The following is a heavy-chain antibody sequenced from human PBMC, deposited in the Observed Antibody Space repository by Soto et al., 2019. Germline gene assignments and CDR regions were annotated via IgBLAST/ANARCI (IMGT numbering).Heavy chain of an antibody. CDR3: AHTAPPYVATGFDP. D-gene: IGHD3-16*01. Sequence: QITLKESGPTLVKPTQTLTLTCTFSGFSLTTSGVGVGWIRQPPGKALEWVAVIYWDDDKRYSPSLRSRLIILKDTSNNQVVLTLTNMDPVDTATYYCAHTAPPYVATGFDPWGQGTLVTVSS. J-gene: IGHJ5*02. CDR2: IYWDDDK. CDR1: GFSLTTSGVG. V-gene: IGHV2-5*02.